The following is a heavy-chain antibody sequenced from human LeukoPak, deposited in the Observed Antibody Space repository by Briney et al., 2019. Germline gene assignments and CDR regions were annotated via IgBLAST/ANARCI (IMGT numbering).Heavy chain of an antibody. CDR1: GYTFMNYG. Sequence: ASVKVSCKASGYTFMNYGFSWVRQAPGQGLEWMGWVSAYNGHTNYAQKFQGRVTMTTDTPTSTAYMELRSLRSDDTAVYYCARDPHCSGGSCSSGWGFDYWGQGTLVTVSS. CDR3: ARDPHCSGGSCSSGWGFDY. V-gene: IGHV1-18*01. D-gene: IGHD2-15*01. J-gene: IGHJ4*02. CDR2: VSAYNGHT.